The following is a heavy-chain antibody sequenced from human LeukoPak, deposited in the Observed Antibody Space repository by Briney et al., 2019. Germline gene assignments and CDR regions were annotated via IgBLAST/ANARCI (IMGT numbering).Heavy chain of an antibody. CDR2: ISSNGGST. CDR3: ARDRQYGMDV. Sequence: PGGSLRLSCAASGFIFSSYAMHWVRQAPGKGLQYVSAISSNGGSTYYADSVKGRFTISRDNAKNTMYLQMNSLRGEDTAVYYCARDRQYGMDVWGQGTTVTVSS. J-gene: IGHJ6*02. CDR1: GFIFSSYA. V-gene: IGHV3-64*02.